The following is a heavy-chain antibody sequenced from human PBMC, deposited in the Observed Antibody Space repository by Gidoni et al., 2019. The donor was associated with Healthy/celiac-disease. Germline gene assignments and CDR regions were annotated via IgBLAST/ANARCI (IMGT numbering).Heavy chain of an antibody. CDR1: GGSFSGYY. Sequence: QVQLQQWGAGLLKPSETLSLTCAVYGGSFSGYYWSWIRQPPGKGLEWIGEINHSGSTNYNPSLKSRVTISVDTSKNQFSLKLSSVTAADTAVYYCARAQTPRYCGGDCQYGYGGYYDYWGQGTLVTVSS. J-gene: IGHJ4*02. V-gene: IGHV4-34*01. CDR3: ARAQTPRYCGGDCQYGYGGYYDY. D-gene: IGHD2-21*02. CDR2: INHSGST.